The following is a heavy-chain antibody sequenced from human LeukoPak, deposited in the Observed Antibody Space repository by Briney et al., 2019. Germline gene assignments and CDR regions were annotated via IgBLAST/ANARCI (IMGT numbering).Heavy chain of an antibody. D-gene: IGHD2-15*01. CDR1: GFTFSSYE. CDR3: AKDSVRYCSGGSCSGFNFDY. Sequence: PGGSLRLSCAASGFTFSSYEMNWVRQAPGKGLEWVSYISSSSSTIYYADSVKGRFTISRDNSKNTLYLQMNSLRAEDTAVYYCAKDSVRYCSGGSCSGFNFDYWGQGTLVTVSS. CDR2: ISSSSSTI. V-gene: IGHV3-48*01. J-gene: IGHJ4*02.